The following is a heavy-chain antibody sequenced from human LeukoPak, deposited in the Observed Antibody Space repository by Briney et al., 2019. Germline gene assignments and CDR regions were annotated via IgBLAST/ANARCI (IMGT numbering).Heavy chain of an antibody. CDR1: GFIFSSYW. J-gene: IGHJ3*02. D-gene: IGHD6-19*01. V-gene: IGHV3-74*01. CDR3: ARPYSSGWGNAFDI. Sequence: GGSLRLSCAASGFIFSSYWMHWVRQAPGKGLVWVSRINSDGSSTSYADSVKGRFTISRDNAKNTLYLQMNSLRAEDTAVYYCARPYSSGWGNAFDIWGQGTMVTVSS. CDR2: INSDGSST.